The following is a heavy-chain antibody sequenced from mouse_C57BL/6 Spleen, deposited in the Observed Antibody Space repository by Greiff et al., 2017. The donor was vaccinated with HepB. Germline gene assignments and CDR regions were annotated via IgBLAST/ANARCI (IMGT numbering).Heavy chain of an antibody. J-gene: IGHJ1*03. V-gene: IGHV1-18*01. D-gene: IGHD1-1*01. CDR1: GYTFTDYN. Sequence: VQLQQSGPELVKPGASVKIPCKASGYTFTDYNMDWVKQSHGKSLEWIGDINPNNGGTIYNQKFKGKATLTVDKSSSTAYMELRSLTSEDTAVYYCARRYVWYFDVWGTGTTVTVSS. CDR3: ARRYVWYFDV. CDR2: INPNNGGT.